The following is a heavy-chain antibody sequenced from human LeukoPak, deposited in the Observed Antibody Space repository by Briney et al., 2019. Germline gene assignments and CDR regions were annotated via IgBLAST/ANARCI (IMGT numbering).Heavy chain of an antibody. Sequence: PGRSLRLSCAASGFTSSSYAMHWVRQAPGKGLEWVAVISYDGSNKYYADSVKGRFTISRDNSKNTLYLQMNSLRAEDTAVYYCARARLNDFWSGLGDYWGQGTLVTVSS. J-gene: IGHJ4*02. V-gene: IGHV3-30*01. CDR3: ARARLNDFWSGLGDY. CDR1: GFTSSSYA. D-gene: IGHD3-3*01. CDR2: ISYDGSNK.